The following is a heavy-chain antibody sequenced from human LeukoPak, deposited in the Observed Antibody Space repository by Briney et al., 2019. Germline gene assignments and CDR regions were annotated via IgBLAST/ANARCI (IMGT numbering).Heavy chain of an antibody. CDR3: AREIFGVDF. D-gene: IGHD3-10*01. Sequence: GGSLRLSCAASGFTLSNYAMNWVRQTPGKGLEWVSGIRESGGGTYYTDSVKGRFTISRDNAKNSLYLQMNSLRGEDTAVYYCAREIFGVDFWGQGTLVTVSS. V-gene: IGHV3-23*01. CDR2: IRESGGGT. CDR1: GFTLSNYA. J-gene: IGHJ4*02.